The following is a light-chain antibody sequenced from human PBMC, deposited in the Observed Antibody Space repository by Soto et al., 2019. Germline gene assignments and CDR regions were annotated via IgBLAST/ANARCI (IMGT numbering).Light chain of an antibody. CDR3: QHSYSTLGT. J-gene: IGKJ3*01. CDR2: AAS. Sequence: DIQMTQSPSSLSASIGDRVTITCRASQSVNNYLNWYQQKPGKAPKLLIYAASGLQSGVPSRFSGSRSGTDFSLTISSLQPEDFATYYCQHSYSTLGTFRPGTIIDIK. CDR1: QSVNNY. V-gene: IGKV1-39*01.